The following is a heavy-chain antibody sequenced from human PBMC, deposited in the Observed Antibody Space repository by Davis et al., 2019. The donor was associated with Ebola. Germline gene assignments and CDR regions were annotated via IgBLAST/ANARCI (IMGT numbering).Heavy chain of an antibody. CDR1: GYTFTRYG. CDR2: ISAYNGKT. J-gene: IGHJ5*02. D-gene: IGHD3-16*01. Sequence: AASVKVSCKASGYTFTRYGITWVRQAPGQGLEWMAWISAYNGKTNYAQKFQGRVTMTTDTSTSTAYMELRSLRSDDMAVYYCARDIAMIRGGWFDHWGQGTLVSVSS. CDR3: ARDIAMIRGGWFDH. V-gene: IGHV1-18*03.